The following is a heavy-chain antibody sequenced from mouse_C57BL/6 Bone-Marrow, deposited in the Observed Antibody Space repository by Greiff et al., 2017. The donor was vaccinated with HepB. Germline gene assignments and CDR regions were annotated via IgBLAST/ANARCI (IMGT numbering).Heavy chain of an antibody. CDR2: IWSDGST. CDR3: ARHGTTVVRNYAMDY. J-gene: IGHJ4*01. CDR1: GFSLTSYG. V-gene: IGHV2-6-1*01. D-gene: IGHD1-1*01. Sequence: VKLMESGPGLVAPSQSLSITCTVSGFSLTSYGVHWVRQPPGKGLEWLVVIWSDGSTTYNSALKSRLSISKDNSKSQVFLKMNSIQTDDTAMYYCARHGTTVVRNYAMDYWGQGTSVTVSS.